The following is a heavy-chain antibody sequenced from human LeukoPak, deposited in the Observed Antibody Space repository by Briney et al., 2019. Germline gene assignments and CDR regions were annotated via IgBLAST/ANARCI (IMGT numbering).Heavy chain of an antibody. CDR3: ARDTGDAWFDP. Sequence: GASVKVSCKASGYTFTGYYMHWVRRAPGQGREWMGWINPNSGGTNYAQKFQGRVTMTRDTSISTAYMELSRLRSDDTAVYYCARDTGDAWFDPWGQGTLVTVSS. CDR2: INPNSGGT. V-gene: IGHV1-2*02. D-gene: IGHD7-27*01. J-gene: IGHJ5*02. CDR1: GYTFTGYY.